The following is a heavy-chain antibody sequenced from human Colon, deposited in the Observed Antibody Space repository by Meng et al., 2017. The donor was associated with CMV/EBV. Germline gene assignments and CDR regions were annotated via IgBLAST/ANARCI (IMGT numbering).Heavy chain of an antibody. V-gene: IGHV4-34*01. CDR2: INHSGST. D-gene: IGHD2-2*02. J-gene: IGHJ4*02. CDR3: ARGKGDVVVPAAISVELYYFDY. CDR1: GYY. Sequence: GYYWSWSRQAPGKGLEWIGEINHSGSTNYNPSLKSRVTISVDTSKNQFSLKLSSVTAADTAVYYCARGKGDVVVPAAISVELYYFDYWGQGTLVTVSS.